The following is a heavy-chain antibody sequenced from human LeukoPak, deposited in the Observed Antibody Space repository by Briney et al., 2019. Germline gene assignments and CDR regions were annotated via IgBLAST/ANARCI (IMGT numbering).Heavy chain of an antibody. CDR3: AKGQGIAVAGTSDY. J-gene: IGHJ4*02. V-gene: IGHV3-23*01. CDR1: GFTFSSYA. CDR2: ISGSGGST. D-gene: IGHD6-19*01. Sequence: PGGSLRLSCAASGFTFSSYAMSWVRQAPGKGLEWVSAISGSGGSTYCADSVKGRFTISRDNSKNTLYLQMNGLRAEDTAVYYCAKGQGIAVAGTSDYWGQGTLVTVSS.